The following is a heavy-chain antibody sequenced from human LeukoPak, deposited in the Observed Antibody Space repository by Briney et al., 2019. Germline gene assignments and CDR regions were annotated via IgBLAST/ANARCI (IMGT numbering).Heavy chain of an antibody. D-gene: IGHD4-17*01. CDR1: ADSFSSHY. Sequence: SETLSLTCSVSADSFSSHYWTWIRQPPGKGLQWIGYISYIGSTNYNPSLKSRVTISIDTSKNQFSLKLSSVTAADTAVYYCARDLVTVTKGFDIWGQGTMVTVSS. V-gene: IGHV4-59*11. CDR2: ISYIGST. J-gene: IGHJ3*02. CDR3: ARDLVTVTKGFDI.